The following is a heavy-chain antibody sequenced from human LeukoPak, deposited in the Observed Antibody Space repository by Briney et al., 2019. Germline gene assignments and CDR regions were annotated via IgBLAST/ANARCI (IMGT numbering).Heavy chain of an antibody. Sequence: GASVKVSCKASGYTFTGYYIHWVRQAPGQGLEWMGWINPNTGDTNYPQKFQGRVTMTRDTSISTAYMELSRLRSDDTAVYYCARDNYYGSGSYSWFDPWGQGTLVTVSS. J-gene: IGHJ5*02. CDR2: INPNTGDT. D-gene: IGHD3-10*01. CDR3: ARDNYYGSGSYSWFDP. CDR1: GYTFTGYY. V-gene: IGHV1-2*02.